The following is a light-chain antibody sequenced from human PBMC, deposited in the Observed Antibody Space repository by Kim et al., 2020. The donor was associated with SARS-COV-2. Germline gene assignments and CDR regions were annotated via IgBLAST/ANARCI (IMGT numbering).Light chain of an antibody. CDR1: KLGDKY. CDR3: QAWDSSTEV. Sequence: SYELTQPPSVSVSPGQTASITCSGDKLGDKYVCWYQQKPGQSPVRVIYEDSRRPSGIPERFLGSNSGNTATLTISGTQAMDEADYYCQAWDSSTEVFGGGTQLTVL. J-gene: IGLJ3*02. CDR2: EDS. V-gene: IGLV3-1*01.